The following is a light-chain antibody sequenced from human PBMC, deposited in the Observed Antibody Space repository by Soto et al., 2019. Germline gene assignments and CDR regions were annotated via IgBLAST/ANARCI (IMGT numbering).Light chain of an antibody. CDR1: QSVSNNY. CDR3: PQYGSSGT. Sequence: ESWFTQAPGALALGPGERATLCGRASQSVSNNYLAWYQQQPGKAPRLLIYAASNRATGIPDRFSGSGSGTDFTLTISRLEPEDSAVYYCPQYGSSGTFGQGTKWISN. V-gene: IGKV3-20*01. CDR2: AAS. J-gene: IGKJ1*01.